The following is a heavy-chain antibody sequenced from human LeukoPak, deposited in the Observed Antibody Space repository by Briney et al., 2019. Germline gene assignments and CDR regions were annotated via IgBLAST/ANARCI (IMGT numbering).Heavy chain of an antibody. Sequence: GVSLRLSCTASGFSVRSNEMRWLRQAPGKGLEWVSSISGCSTYYAHSSNGRFTISRHNYKKKQYLQVNSLTAEHKAVYYCSHLGGYNDYWGQGTLVSV. J-gene: IGHJ4*02. V-gene: IGHV3-38-3*01. CDR2: ISGCST. D-gene: IGHD5-12*01. CDR3: SHLGGYNDY. CDR1: GFSVRSNE.